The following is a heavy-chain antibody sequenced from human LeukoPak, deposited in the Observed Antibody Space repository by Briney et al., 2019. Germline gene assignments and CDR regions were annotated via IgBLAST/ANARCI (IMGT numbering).Heavy chain of an antibody. CDR3: ARVKARITMIVVAEGWYFDL. CDR1: GYTFTSYG. J-gene: IGHJ2*01. CDR2: ISAYNGNT. Sequence: ASVKVSCKASGYTFTSYGISWVRQAPGQGLEWMGWISAYNGNTNYAQKLQGRVTMTTDTSTSTAYMELRSLRSDDTAVYYCARVKARITMIVVAEGWYFDLWGRGTLVTVSS. D-gene: IGHD3-22*01. V-gene: IGHV1-18*01.